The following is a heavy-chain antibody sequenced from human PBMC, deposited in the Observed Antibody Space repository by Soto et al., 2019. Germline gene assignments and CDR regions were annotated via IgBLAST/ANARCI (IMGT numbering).Heavy chain of an antibody. Sequence: QVKLVESGGGVVQPGRSLRLSCTTSGFTFRSYGMHWVRQAPGKGLEWVAVIRCDGANRDYVDSVKGRFTISRDNSRRMVYLQMENLRLEDTAVYYCAKPLSSLEWTPFDPWGQGTLVTVSP. J-gene: IGHJ5*02. CDR3: AKPLSSLEWTPFDP. D-gene: IGHD3-3*01. CDR1: GFTFRSYG. V-gene: IGHV3-30*18. CDR2: IRCDGANR.